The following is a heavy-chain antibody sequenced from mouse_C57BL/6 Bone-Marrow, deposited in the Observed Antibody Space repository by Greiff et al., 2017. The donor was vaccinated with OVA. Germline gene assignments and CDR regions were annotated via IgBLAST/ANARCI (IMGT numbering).Heavy chain of an antibody. Sequence: QVQLQQPGAELVKPGASVKLSCKASGYTFTSYWMQWVKQRPGQGLEWIGEIDPSDSYTNSNQKFKGKATLTVDTSSSTAYMQLSSLTAEDSAVYYCARYSPSFDDWGQGTTLTVSS. D-gene: IGHD2-12*01. CDR3: ARYSPSFDD. V-gene: IGHV1-50*01. CDR2: IDPSDSYT. CDR1: GYTFTSYW. J-gene: IGHJ2*01.